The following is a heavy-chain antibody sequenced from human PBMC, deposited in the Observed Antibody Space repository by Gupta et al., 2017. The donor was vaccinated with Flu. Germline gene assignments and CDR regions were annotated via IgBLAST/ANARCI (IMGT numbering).Heavy chain of an antibody. CDR1: GLTVSPSS. J-gene: IGHJ4*01. Sequence: QVQLVESGGGVVKPGGTRRLSWEVSGLTVSPSSMAWIRQAPGKGLEWISYFSRVSTFRNYADSVKCRFAISRYNAENTLYLQMDNLRAVDTATYYCATVTGGRPVLYHFDNWGQGTLVTVSS. V-gene: IGHV3-11*05. CDR2: FSRVSTFR. D-gene: IGHD3-16*01. CDR3: ATVTGGRPVLYHFDN.